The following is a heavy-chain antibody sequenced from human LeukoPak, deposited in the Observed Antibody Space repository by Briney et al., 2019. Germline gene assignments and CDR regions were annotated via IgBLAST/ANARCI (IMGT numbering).Heavy chain of an antibody. CDR2: ISAYNGNT. D-gene: IGHD4-11*01. Sequence: ASVKVSCKASGYTFTNYGISWVRQAPGQGLEWMGWISAYNGNTNYAQKLQGRVTMTTDTSTSTAYMELRSLRSDDTAVYYCARFENSNYAYYFDYWGQGTLVTVSS. V-gene: IGHV1-18*01. CDR3: ARFENSNYAYYFDY. J-gene: IGHJ4*02. CDR1: GYTFTNYG.